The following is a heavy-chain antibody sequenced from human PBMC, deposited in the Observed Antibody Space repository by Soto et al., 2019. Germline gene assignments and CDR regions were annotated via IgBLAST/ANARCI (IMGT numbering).Heavy chain of an antibody. D-gene: IGHD2-8*01. CDR1: GFTFSDHY. V-gene: IGHV3-72*01. Sequence: HPGGTLRLPCEASGFTFSDHYMDWVRQAPGKGLEWIGRSRNKANSYTTEYAASVKGRFTISRDDSKNSLYLQMNSLKTEDTAVYYCASIIYCTSSTCQHYWGQGTLVTVSS. CDR3: ASIIYCTSSTCQHY. J-gene: IGHJ4*02. CDR2: SRNKANSYTT.